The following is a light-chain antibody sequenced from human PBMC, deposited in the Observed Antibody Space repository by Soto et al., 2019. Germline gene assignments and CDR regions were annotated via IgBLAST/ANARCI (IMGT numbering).Light chain of an antibody. CDR3: TSSTTGSLYV. J-gene: IGLJ1*01. Sequence: QSVLTQPASVSGSPGQSITISRTGTSSDVGGSAYVSWYQQFPGNVPRLLIYKVTNRPSGVSYRFSGSKPGNTASLTISGLQAEDEADYFCTSSTTGSLYVFGTGTKVTVL. CDR2: KVT. CDR1: SSDVGGSAY. V-gene: IGLV2-14*01.